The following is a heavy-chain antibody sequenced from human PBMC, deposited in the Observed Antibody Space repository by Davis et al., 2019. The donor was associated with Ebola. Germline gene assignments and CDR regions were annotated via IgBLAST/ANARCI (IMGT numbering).Heavy chain of an antibody. Sequence: GESLKISCAASGFTFSGYAMHWVRQAPGKGLEWVAVISYDGSNKYYADSVKGRFTISRDNSKNTLYLQMNSLRAEDTAVYYCASLDTAMDYWGQGTLVTVSS. CDR1: GFTFSGYA. J-gene: IGHJ4*02. V-gene: IGHV3-30-3*01. D-gene: IGHD5-18*01. CDR3: ASLDTAMDY. CDR2: ISYDGSNK.